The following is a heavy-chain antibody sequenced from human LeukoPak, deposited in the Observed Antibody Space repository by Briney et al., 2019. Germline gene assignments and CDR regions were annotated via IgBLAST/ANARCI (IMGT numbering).Heavy chain of an antibody. D-gene: IGHD3-22*01. V-gene: IGHV3-23*01. CDR2: ISGSGGST. J-gene: IGHJ4*02. CDR3: AKAHYDSSGYYDTAFDY. Sequence: PGGSLRLSCAASGFTFSSYAMSWVRQAPGKGLEWVSAISGSGGSTYYADSVKGRFTISRDNAKNSLYLQMNSLRAEDTALYYCAKAHYDSSGYYDTAFDYWGQGTLVTVSS. CDR1: GFTFSSYA.